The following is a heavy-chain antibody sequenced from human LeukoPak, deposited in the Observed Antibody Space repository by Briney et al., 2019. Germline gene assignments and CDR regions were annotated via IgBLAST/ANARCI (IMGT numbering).Heavy chain of an antibody. CDR2: ISYSETT. CDR1: GGSISSSSYY. Sequence: SETLSLTCTVSGGSISSSSYYWGWIRQPPGKGLEYIGYISYSETTSYNPSLKSRVTISVDTSKNQFSLKLTSVTAADTAVYYCARDKGLPQAFDIWGQGTMVTVSS. CDR3: ARDKGLPQAFDI. D-gene: IGHD5/OR15-5a*01. J-gene: IGHJ3*02. V-gene: IGHV4-61*01.